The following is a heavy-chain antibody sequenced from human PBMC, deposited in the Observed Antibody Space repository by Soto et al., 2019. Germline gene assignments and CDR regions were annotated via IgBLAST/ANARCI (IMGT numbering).Heavy chain of an antibody. J-gene: IGHJ4*02. D-gene: IGHD2-8*01. Sequence: TSETLSLTCTVSGCSISSRGSMSGRSFYWGWMRQPPGKGLEWIASISYSDGSFYNSSLKSRLTISVDTSKNQFSLSLRSVTAADTAVYYCASHRTFWPFDYWGQGTVVTVSS. V-gene: IGHV4-39*01. CDR3: ASHRTFWPFDY. CDR2: ISYSDGS. CDR1: GCSISSRGSMSGRSFY.